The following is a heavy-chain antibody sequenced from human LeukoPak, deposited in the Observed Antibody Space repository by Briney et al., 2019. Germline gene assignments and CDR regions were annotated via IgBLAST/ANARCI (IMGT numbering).Heavy chain of an antibody. D-gene: IGHD4-17*01. CDR1: GFTFSDYY. V-gene: IGHV3-11*01. Sequence: PGGSLRLSCAASGFTFSDYYMSWIRQAPGKGLEWVSYISSSGSTIYYADSVKGRFTISRDNAKNSLYLQMTSLKAEDTALYYCARQNGGAEYGDYGHWGQGILVTVSS. CDR2: ISSSGSTI. J-gene: IGHJ4*02. CDR3: ARQNGGAEYGDYGH.